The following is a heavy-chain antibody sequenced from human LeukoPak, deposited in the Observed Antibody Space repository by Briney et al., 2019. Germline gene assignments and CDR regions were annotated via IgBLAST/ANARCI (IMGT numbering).Heavy chain of an antibody. V-gene: IGHV4-4*07. CDR2: IYTSGIT. CDR3: ARDVHYDSSGYYRDY. D-gene: IGHD3-22*01. CDR1: GGSISSYY. Sequence: SETLSLTCTVSGGSISSYYWTWIRQPAGKGLEWIGRIYTSGITNYNPSLKSRVTMSEDTSKNQFSLKLSSVTAADTAVYYCARDVHYDSSGYYRDYWGQGTLVTVSS. J-gene: IGHJ4*02.